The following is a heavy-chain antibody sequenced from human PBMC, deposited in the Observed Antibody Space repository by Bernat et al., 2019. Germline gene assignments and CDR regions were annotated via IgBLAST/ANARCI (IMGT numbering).Heavy chain of an antibody. CDR3: VRLAAAGTGLSDY. V-gene: IGHV5-10-1*01. J-gene: IGHJ4*02. CDR1: GYRFTSYW. Sequence: EVQLVQSGAEVEKPGESLRISCKGSGYRFTSYWISRVRQMPGQGLEWMGRIDPSDSYTNYSPSFQGHVTISADKSISTAYLQWSRLKASDTAIYYCVRLAAAGTGLSDYWGQGTLVTVSS. D-gene: IGHD6-13*01. CDR2: IDPSDSYT.